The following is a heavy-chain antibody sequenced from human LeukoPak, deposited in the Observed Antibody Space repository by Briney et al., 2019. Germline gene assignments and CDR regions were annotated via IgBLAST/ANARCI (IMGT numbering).Heavy chain of an antibody. CDR1: GYSISSGYY. Sequence: SETLSLTCTVSGYSISSGYYWGWIRQPPGKGLEWIGSIYHSGSTYYNPSLKSRVTISVDTSKNQFSLKLSSVTAAYTAVYYCARGVLPDVDPWGQGTLVTVSS. CDR2: IYHSGST. CDR3: ARGVLPDVDP. J-gene: IGHJ5*02. V-gene: IGHV4-38-2*02. D-gene: IGHD4/OR15-4a*01.